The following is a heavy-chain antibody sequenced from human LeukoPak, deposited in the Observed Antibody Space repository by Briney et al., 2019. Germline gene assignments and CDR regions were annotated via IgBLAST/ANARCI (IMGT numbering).Heavy chain of an antibody. CDR3: ARVRSPWTFDP. CDR1: GCTFTSYA. J-gene: IGHJ5*02. CDR2: INAGNGNT. Sequence: GASVKVSFKASGCTFTSYAMHWGRRAPGQRGGGMGWINAGNGNTKYSQKFPGRVTITRDTSASTAYMELSSLRSEDTAVYYCARVRSPWTFDPWGQGTLVTVSS. D-gene: IGHD3-3*01. V-gene: IGHV1-3*01.